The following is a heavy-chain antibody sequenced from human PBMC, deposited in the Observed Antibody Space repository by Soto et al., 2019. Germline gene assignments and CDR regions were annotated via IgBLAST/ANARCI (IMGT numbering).Heavy chain of an antibody. Sequence: EVRLVESGGGLVQPGGSLRLSCVASGFTIENSVMHWVRQTPGKGLMWVSRITGAGDGTLYADSVQGRFTISRDNAKNTVYLHMTGLRVEETAVYYCARAQKWRQLSLNVFDIWGQGTTVTVSS. CDR1: GFTIENSV. CDR2: ITGAGDGT. J-gene: IGHJ3*02. V-gene: IGHV3-74*01. D-gene: IGHD5-18*01. CDR3: ARAQKWRQLSLNVFDI.